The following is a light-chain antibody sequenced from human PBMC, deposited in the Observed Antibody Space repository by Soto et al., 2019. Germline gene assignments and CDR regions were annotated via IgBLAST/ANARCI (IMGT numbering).Light chain of an antibody. Sequence: QYALSQPASVSGSPGQSITVSCTGTSSDIGVYNYVSWYQQHPGKAPKLMIYEVRNRPSGVSTRFSGSKSGNTASLTISGLPAEDEADYYCSSYTTSNTYVFGTGTKVTVL. CDR1: SSDIGVYNY. J-gene: IGLJ1*01. V-gene: IGLV2-14*01. CDR2: EVR. CDR3: SSYTTSNTYV.